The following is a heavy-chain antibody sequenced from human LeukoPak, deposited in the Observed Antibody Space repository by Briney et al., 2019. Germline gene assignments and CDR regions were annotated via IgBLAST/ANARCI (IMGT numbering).Heavy chain of an antibody. CDR2: IYSSGST. CDR1: GLTLSSNY. CDR3: ARHLSGDDI. D-gene: IGHD4-17*01. Sequence: PGGSLRLSCAASGLTLSSNYMSWVRQAPGKGLEWVSIIYSSGSTYYADSVKGRFTISRDDSKNTLYLQMHSLRDEDTAVYYCARHLSGDDIWGQGTMVTVSS. J-gene: IGHJ3*02. V-gene: IGHV3-53*01.